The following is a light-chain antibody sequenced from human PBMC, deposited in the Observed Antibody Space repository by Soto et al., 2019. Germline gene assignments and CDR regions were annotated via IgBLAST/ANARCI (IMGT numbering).Light chain of an antibody. J-gene: IGKJ1*01. V-gene: IGKV3-20*01. CDR1: QSVSNNY. CDR3: QQYGSSGT. CDR2: GAS. Sequence: ESVLTQSPGSLSLSPGERAALCCRASQSVSNNYLAWYQQKPGQAPRLLIYGASNRATGIPDRFSGSGSGTDFTLTISRLEPEDFAVYYCQQYGSSGTFGQGTKVDI.